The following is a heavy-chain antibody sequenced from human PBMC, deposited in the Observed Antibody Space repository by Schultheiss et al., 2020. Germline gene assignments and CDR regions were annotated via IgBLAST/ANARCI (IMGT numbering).Heavy chain of an antibody. V-gene: IGHV3-48*01. Sequence: GGSLRLSCAASGFTVSSNYMSWVRQAPGKGLEWVSYISSSSSTIYYADSVKGRFTISRENAKNSLYLQMNSLRAGDTAVYYCAKEKPYGSGAVNGLDVWGQGTTVTVSS. CDR1: GFTVSSNY. CDR2: ISSSSSTI. CDR3: AKEKPYGSGAVNGLDV. D-gene: IGHD3-10*01. J-gene: IGHJ6*02.